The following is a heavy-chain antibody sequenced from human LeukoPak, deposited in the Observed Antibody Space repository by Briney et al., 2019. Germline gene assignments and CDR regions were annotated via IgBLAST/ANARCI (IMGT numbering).Heavy chain of an antibody. J-gene: IGHJ4*02. CDR2: ISSSSSYM. D-gene: IGHD5-12*01. V-gene: IGHV3-21*01. Sequence: GGSLRLSCAASGXTFSSYSMNWVRQAPGKGLEWVSSISSSSSYMYYADSVKGRFTVSRDNAKNSLYLQMNSLRAEDTAVYYCARDFSGYDYNFDYWGQGTLVTVSS. CDR1: GXTFSSYS. CDR3: ARDFSGYDYNFDY.